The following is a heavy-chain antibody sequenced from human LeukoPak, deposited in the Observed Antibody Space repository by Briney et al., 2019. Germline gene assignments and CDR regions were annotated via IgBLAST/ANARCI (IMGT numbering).Heavy chain of an antibody. D-gene: IGHD4-11*01. CDR3: AKVSDYNNPIDF. V-gene: IGHV3-33*06. Sequence: GRSLRLSCAASGFIFSDYGMHWVRQAPGKGLEWVSVIWYDGSHKFYADSLKGRFTISRDNSKNTLYLQMNSLRAEDTAVYYCAKVSDYNNPIDFWGQGTLVTVSS. CDR1: GFIFSDYG. CDR2: IWYDGSHK. J-gene: IGHJ4*02.